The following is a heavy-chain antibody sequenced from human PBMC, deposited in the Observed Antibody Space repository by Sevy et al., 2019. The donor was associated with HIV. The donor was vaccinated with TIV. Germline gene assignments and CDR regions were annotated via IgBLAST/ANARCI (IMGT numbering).Heavy chain of an antibody. CDR1: GYTFNSYV. J-gene: IGHJ1*01. Sequence: ASVKVSCKASGYTFNSYVITWVLQAPGQGLEWMGKISGYNGDTKYGQKFQGRVTMTTDPSTSTAYMELRSLKSDDTAVYYCARAPSGSQGPGQYFQHWGQGTLVTVSS. CDR2: ISGYNGDT. V-gene: IGHV1-18*01. CDR3: ARAPSGSQGPGQYFQH. D-gene: IGHD1-26*01.